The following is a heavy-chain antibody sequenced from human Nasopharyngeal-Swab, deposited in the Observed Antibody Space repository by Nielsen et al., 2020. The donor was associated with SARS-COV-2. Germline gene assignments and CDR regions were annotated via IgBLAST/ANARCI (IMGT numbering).Heavy chain of an antibody. CDR3: AKYAHYDFLSGYHLGWFDP. CDR2: IYYSGGA. D-gene: IGHD3-3*01. Sequence: WIRQPPGKGLEWIGYIYYSGGANYNLSLKSRVTISVDTSKNQFSLKLNSVTAADTAVYYCAKYAHYDFLSGYHLGWFDPWGQGTRVTSPQ. J-gene: IGHJ5*02. V-gene: IGHV4-59*01.